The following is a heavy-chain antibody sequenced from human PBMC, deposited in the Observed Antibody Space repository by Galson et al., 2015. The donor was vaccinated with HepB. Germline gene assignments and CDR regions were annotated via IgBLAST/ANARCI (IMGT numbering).Heavy chain of an antibody. CDR2: IYYSGST. CDR3: AAYDYGDYYFDY. CDR1: GGSISSYY. D-gene: IGHD4-17*01. Sequence: SETLSLTCTVSGGSISSYYWSWIRQPPGKGLEWIGYIYYSGSTNYNPSLKSRVTISVDTSKNQFSLKLSSVTAADTAVYYCAAYDYGDYYFDYWGQGTLVTVSS. V-gene: IGHV4-59*01. J-gene: IGHJ4*02.